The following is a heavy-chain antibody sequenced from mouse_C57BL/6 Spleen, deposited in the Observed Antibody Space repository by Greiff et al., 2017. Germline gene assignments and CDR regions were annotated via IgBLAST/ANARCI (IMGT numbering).Heavy chain of an antibody. CDR2: IHPNSGST. J-gene: IGHJ2*01. CDR1: GYTFTSYW. V-gene: IGHV1-64*01. CDR3: ARKEYYGSRYYFDY. D-gene: IGHD1-1*01. Sequence: QVQLQQPGAELVKPGASVKLSCKASGYTFTSYWMHWVKQRPGQGLEWIGMIHPNSGSTNYNEKFKSKATLTVDKSSSTAYMQLSSLTSEDSAVYCCARKEYYGSRYYFDYWGQGTTLTVSS.